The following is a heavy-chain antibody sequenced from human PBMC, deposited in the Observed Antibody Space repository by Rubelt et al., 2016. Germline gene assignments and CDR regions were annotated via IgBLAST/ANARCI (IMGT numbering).Heavy chain of an antibody. CDR1: GLSFSSYG. CDR2: IWYDGSSK. J-gene: IGHJ6*03. Sequence: GLSFSSYGMHWVRQAPGKGLEWVSLIWYDGSSKYYADSVKGRFIISRDNAKNSLYLQMNSLRAEDTAVYYCARDRPRYYYYYMDVWGKGTTVTVSS. CDR3: ARDRPRYYYYYMDV. V-gene: IGHV3-33*01.